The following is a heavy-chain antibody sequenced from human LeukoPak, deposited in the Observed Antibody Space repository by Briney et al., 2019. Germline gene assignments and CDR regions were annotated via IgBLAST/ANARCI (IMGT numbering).Heavy chain of an antibody. CDR3: TKDANTYYDFWSGYPHYYFGMDV. J-gene: IGHJ6*02. CDR1: GFTFNSNG. V-gene: IGHV3-30*18. CDR2: ISPDGGEE. D-gene: IGHD3-3*01. Sequence: GGSLRLSCAASGFTFNSNGLHWVRQAPGKGLEWVADISPDGGEESYGDSVKGRFTISRDNSKNTLYLQINNLRPEDTAVYFCTKDANTYYDFWSGYPHYYFGMDVWGQGTTVIVSS.